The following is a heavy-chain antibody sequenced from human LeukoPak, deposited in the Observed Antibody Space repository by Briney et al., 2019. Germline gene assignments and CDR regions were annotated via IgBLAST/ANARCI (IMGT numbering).Heavy chain of an antibody. CDR1: RFTFVDYA. D-gene: IGHD2-2*01. V-gene: IGHV3-49*04. J-gene: IGHJ4*02. CDR3: TRDLCSSTSCYAPFDY. CDR2: IRSKAYGGTT. Sequence: GGSLRLSCTASRFTFVDYAMSWVRKAPGKGQERVAFIRSKAYGGTTEYAASVKGRFTISRDDSKSIAYLEMNSLKTEDTAVYYCTRDLCSSTSCYAPFDYWGQGTLVTVSS.